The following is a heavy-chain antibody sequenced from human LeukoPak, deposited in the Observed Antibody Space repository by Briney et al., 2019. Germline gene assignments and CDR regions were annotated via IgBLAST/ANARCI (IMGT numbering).Heavy chain of an antibody. CDR3: AKDLRTLDAFDI. V-gene: IGHV3-23*01. CDR1: GFTFTNYG. CDR2: ISGSGGGT. J-gene: IGHJ3*02. Sequence: GGSLRLSCVASGFTFTNYGMSWVRQAPGKGLEWVSGISGSGGGTYYADSVKGRLTISRDISKNTLYLQLNSLRAEDTAVYFCAKDLRTLDAFDIWGQGTMVIVSS.